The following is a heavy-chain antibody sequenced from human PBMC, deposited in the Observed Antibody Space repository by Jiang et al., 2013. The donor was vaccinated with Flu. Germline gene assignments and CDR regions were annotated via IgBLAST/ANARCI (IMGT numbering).Heavy chain of an antibody. D-gene: IGHD3-22*01. CDR1: GGSFSGYY. V-gene: IGHV4-34*01. Sequence: LLKPSETLSLTCAVYGGSFSGYYWSWIRQPPGKGLEWIGEINHSGSTNYNPSLKSRVTISVDTSKNQFSLKLSSVTAADTAVYYCARHEARGCFRYWGQGTLVTVSS. J-gene: IGHJ4*02. CDR2: INHSGST. CDR3: ARHEARGCFRY.